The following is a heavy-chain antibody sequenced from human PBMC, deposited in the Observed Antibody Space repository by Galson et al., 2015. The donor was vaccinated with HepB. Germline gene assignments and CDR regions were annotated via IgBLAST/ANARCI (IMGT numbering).Heavy chain of an antibody. J-gene: IGHJ3*02. CDR2: IKSKTDGGTT. V-gene: IGHV3-15*01. CDR1: GFTFINAW. CDR3: TTGDCGGDCYRDAFDI. Sequence: LRLSCAASGFTFINAWMSWVRQAPGKGLEWVGRIKSKTDGGTTDYAAPVKGRFTISRDDSKNTLYLQMNSLKTEDTAVYYCTTGDCGGDCYRDAFDIWGQGTMVTVSS. D-gene: IGHD2-21*02.